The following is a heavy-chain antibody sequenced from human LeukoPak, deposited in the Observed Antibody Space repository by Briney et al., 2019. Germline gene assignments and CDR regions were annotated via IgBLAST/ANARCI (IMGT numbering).Heavy chain of an antibody. CDR1: GFTFSSYA. CDR3: AKDRKPGIAVAGTGG. D-gene: IGHD6-19*01. Sequence: GGSLRLSCAASGFTFSSYAMHWVRQAPGKGLEWVAFIRYDGSNKYYADSVKGRFTISRDNSKNTLYLQMNSLRAEDTAVYYCAKDRKPGIAVAGTGGWGQGTLVTVSS. CDR2: IRYDGSNK. V-gene: IGHV3-30*02. J-gene: IGHJ4*02.